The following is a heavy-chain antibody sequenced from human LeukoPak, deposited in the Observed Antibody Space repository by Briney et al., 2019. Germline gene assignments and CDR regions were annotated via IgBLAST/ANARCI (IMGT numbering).Heavy chain of an antibody. D-gene: IGHD1-7*01. V-gene: IGHV3-30-3*01. Sequence: GGSLRLSCAASGFTFSSYVMHWVRQAPGKGLEWLAFLSYDGNNKYYADSVKGRFTISRDSSKNTLYLQMNSLRAEDTAVYYCAKDQRMGITGTFDYWGQGTLVTVSS. CDR1: GFTFSSYV. CDR3: AKDQRMGITGTFDY. J-gene: IGHJ4*02. CDR2: LSYDGNNK.